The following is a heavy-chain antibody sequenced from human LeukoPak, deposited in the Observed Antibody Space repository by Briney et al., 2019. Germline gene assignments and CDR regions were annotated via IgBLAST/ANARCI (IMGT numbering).Heavy chain of an antibody. D-gene: IGHD2-2*01. J-gene: IGHJ5*02. CDR3: ARDPGCSSTSCYFHWFDP. Sequence: ASVKVSCKASGGTFSSYAISWVRQAPGQGLEWMGRIIPIFGTANYAQKFQGRVTITTDESTSTAYMELSSLRSEDTAVYYCARDPGCSSTSCYFHWFDPWGQGTLVTVAS. V-gene: IGHV1-69*05. CDR1: GGTFSSYA. CDR2: IIPIFGTA.